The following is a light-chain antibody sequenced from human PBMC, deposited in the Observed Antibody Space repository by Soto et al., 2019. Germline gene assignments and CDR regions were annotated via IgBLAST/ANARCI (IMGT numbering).Light chain of an antibody. J-gene: IGLJ2*01. CDR3: QTWGTGIQV. CDR2: LNSDGSH. CDR1: SGHSSYA. Sequence: QAVVTQSPSASASLGASAKLTCTLSSGHSSYAIAWHQQQPEKGPRYLMKLNSDGSHSKGDGIPDRFSGSSSGAERYLTISSLQSEDEADYYCQTWGTGIQVFGGGTKVTVL. V-gene: IGLV4-69*01.